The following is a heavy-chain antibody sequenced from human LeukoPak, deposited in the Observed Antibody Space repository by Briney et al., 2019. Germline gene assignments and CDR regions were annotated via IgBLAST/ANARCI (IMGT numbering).Heavy chain of an antibody. CDR3: ARAGPVKWNYYYMDV. D-gene: IGHD1-26*01. CDR1: GFSISNGYF. Sequence: SETLSLTCDVPGFSISNGYFWAWIRQSPGKGLEWIGSIYHSGMTYYNPSLKSQFSIEVDTSKNQFSLKMRSATAADTAVYFCARAGPVKWNYYYMDVWGKGTTVTVSS. J-gene: IGHJ6*03. V-gene: IGHV4-38-2*01. CDR2: IYHSGMT.